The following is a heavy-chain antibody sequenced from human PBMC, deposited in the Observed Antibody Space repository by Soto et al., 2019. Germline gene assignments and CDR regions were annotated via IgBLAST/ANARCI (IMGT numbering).Heavy chain of an antibody. CDR1: GFTFSSYA. J-gene: IGHJ6*02. Sequence: PGGSLRLSCAASGFTFSSYAMHWVRQAPGKGLEWVAVISYDGSNKYYADSEKGRFTISRDNSKNTLYLQMNSLRAEDTAVYYCARGELEYCSSTSCPYYYYYYGMDVWGQGITVTVSS. D-gene: IGHD2-2*01. V-gene: IGHV3-30-3*01. CDR3: ARGELEYCSSTSCPYYYYYYGMDV. CDR2: ISYDGSNK.